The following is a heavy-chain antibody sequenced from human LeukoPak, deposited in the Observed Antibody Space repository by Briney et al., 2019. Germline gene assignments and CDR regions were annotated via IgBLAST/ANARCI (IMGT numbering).Heavy chain of an antibody. CDR3: AREYGGNPLGYNYYMDV. CDR2: ISSSGGTI. Sequence: GGSLRLSCAASGFTFSSYEMNWVRQAPGKGLEWVSYISSSGGTIYYADSVKGRLTVSRDNAKNSLYLQMNSLRAEDTAVYYCAREYGGNPLGYNYYMDVWGKGTTVTISS. V-gene: IGHV3-48*03. J-gene: IGHJ6*03. CDR1: GFTFSSYE. D-gene: IGHD4-23*01.